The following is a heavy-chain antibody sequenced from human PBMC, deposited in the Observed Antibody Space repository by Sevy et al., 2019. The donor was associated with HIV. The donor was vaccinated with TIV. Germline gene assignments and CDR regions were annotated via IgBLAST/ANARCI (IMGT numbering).Heavy chain of an antibody. CDR1: GGTFSSYA. J-gene: IGHJ3*02. CDR3: ATRITMIVVVDDAFDI. D-gene: IGHD3-22*01. V-gene: IGHV1-69*04. Sequence: KVSCKASGGTFSSYAISWVRQAPGQGLEWMGRIIPILGIANYAQKFQGRVTITADKSTSTAYMELSSLRSEDTAVYYCATRITMIVVVDDAFDIWGQGTMVTVSS. CDR2: IIPILGIA.